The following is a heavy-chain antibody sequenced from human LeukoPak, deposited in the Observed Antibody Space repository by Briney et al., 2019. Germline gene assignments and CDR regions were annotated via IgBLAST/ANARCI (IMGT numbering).Heavy chain of an antibody. CDR3: ARVVRGGWYYFDY. D-gene: IGHD6-19*01. Sequence: ASETLSLTCTVSGGSISSYYWSWIRQPPGKGLEWIGYIYYSGSTNYNPSLKSRVTISVDTSKNQFSLKLSSVTAADTAVYYCARVVRGGWYYFDYWGQGTLVTVSS. CDR2: IYYSGST. V-gene: IGHV4-59*01. J-gene: IGHJ4*02. CDR1: GGSISSYY.